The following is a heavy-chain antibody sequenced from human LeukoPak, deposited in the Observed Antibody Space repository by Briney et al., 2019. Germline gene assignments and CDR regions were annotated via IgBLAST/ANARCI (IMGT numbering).Heavy chain of an antibody. V-gene: IGHV4-39*07. Sequence: PSQTLSLTCTVSGGSISSGSYYWSWIRQPPGKGLEWIGSIYYSGSTYYNPSLKSRVTISVDTSKNQFSLKLSSVTAADTAVYYCAREGYYYDSSGYLSSWYFDLWGRGTLVTVSS. CDR3: AREGYYYDSSGYLSSWYFDL. CDR1: GGSISSGSYY. J-gene: IGHJ2*01. CDR2: IYYSGST. D-gene: IGHD3-22*01.